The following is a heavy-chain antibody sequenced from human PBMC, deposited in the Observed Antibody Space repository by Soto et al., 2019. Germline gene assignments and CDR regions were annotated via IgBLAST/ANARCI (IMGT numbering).Heavy chain of an antibody. V-gene: IGHV4-39*01. D-gene: IGHD6-13*01. CDR2: IYYSGST. J-gene: IGHJ5*02. CDR3: ARKWQQLGWFDH. CDR1: GGSISSSSYY. Sequence: SETLSLTCTVSGGSISSSSYYWGWIRQPPGKGLEWIGSIYYSGSTYYNPSLKSRVTISVDTSKNQFSLKLSSVTAADTAVYYCARKWQQLGWFDHWGQGTLVPVYS.